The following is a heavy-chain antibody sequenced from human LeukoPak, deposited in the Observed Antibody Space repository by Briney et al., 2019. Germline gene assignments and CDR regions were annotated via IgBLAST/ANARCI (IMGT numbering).Heavy chain of an antibody. J-gene: IGHJ5*02. V-gene: IGHV3-23*01. CDR2: ISGSGGST. CDR3: AKVGMVYAIGSGFDP. D-gene: IGHD2-8*01. Sequence: PGGSLRLSCAASGFTFSSSAMSWVRQAPGKGLEWVSGISGSGGSTYYADSVKGRFTISRDNSKNTLYLQMNSLRAEDTAVYYCAKVGMVYAIGSGFDPWGQGTLVTVSS. CDR1: GFTFSSSA.